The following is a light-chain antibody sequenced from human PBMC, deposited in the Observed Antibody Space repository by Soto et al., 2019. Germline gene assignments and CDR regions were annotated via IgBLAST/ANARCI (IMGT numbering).Light chain of an antibody. J-gene: IGKJ5*01. CDR1: QSLFSRFRNKNY. Sequence: DIVMTQSPDPLTVSLGESATINSKSSQSLFSRFRNKNYLGWFQQKPGQTPRLXIYWASTRESGVSDRFSGSGAGTDVTLTIDGLEHEDFVVDYCQQYGYSPITFGQGTRLEIK. CDR2: WAS. CDR3: QQYGYSPIT. V-gene: IGKV4-1*01.